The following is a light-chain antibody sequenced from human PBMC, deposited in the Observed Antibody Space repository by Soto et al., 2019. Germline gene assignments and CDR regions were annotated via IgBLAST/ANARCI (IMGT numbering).Light chain of an antibody. V-gene: IGKV3-15*01. CDR1: QSVSSN. CDR3: QQHNDRPQT. Sequence: EIVMTQSPATLSVSQGERATLSXRASQSVSSNLAWYQQKPGQAPRLLIYGASTRATGIPARFSGSGSGTEFTLTIRSLQSEDFALYYCQQHNDRPQTFGPGSTVDTK. CDR2: GAS. J-gene: IGKJ1*01.